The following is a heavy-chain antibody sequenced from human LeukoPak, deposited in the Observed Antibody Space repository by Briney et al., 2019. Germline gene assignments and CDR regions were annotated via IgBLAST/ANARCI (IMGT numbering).Heavy chain of an antibody. D-gene: IGHD3-22*01. Sequence: ESGPTLVNPTHTLTLTCTLSGFSLSSRAVGVGWIRKPPGKALEWPALIYWDDDKRYSPSLKSRLTITKDTSKNQVVLTMTNMDPVDTATYYCAHRTYDSSGFPFQHWGQGTLVTVSS. CDR3: AHRTYDSSGFPFQH. J-gene: IGHJ1*01. CDR1: GFSLSSRAVG. V-gene: IGHV2-5*02. CDR2: IYWDDDK.